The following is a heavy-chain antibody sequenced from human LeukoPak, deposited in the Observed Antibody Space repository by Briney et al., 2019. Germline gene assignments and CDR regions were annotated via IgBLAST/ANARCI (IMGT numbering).Heavy chain of an antibody. D-gene: IGHD3-10*01. J-gene: IGHJ5*02. Sequence: PGGSLRLSCAASGFTFSSYAMSWVRQAPGKGLEWVSAISGSGGSTYYADSVKGRFTISRDNSKNTLYLQMNSLRAEDTAVYYCAKDRLLWFGELSSWFDPWGQGTLVTASS. V-gene: IGHV3-23*01. CDR1: GFTFSSYA. CDR3: AKDRLLWFGELSSWFDP. CDR2: ISGSGGST.